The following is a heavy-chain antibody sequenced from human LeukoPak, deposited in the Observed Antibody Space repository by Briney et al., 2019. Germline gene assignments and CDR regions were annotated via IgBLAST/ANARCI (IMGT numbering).Heavy chain of an antibody. D-gene: IGHD2-2*02. V-gene: IGHV3-21*01. CDR1: GFTFSSYS. Sequence: GGSLRLSCAASGFTFSSYSMNWVRQAPGKGPEWVSSISSSSSYIYYADSVKGRFTISRDNAKNSLYLQMNSLRAEDTAVYYCARDGYCSSTSCYTPRAMDVWGQGTTVTVSS. J-gene: IGHJ6*01. CDR2: ISSSSSYI. CDR3: ARDGYCSSTSCYTPRAMDV.